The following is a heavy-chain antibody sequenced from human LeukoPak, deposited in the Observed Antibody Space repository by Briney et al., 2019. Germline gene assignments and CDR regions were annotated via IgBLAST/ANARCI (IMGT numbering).Heavy chain of an antibody. V-gene: IGHV1-8*02. D-gene: IGHD6-13*01. Sequence: ASVKVSCKASGYTFTSYGISWVRQAPGQGLEWMGWINPNSGGTNYAQKFQGRVTMTRNTSISTAYMELSSLRSEDTAVYYCASSIAAAGSYYFDLWGRGTLVTVSS. CDR1: GYTFTSYG. CDR3: ASSIAAAGSYYFDL. J-gene: IGHJ2*01. CDR2: INPNSGGT.